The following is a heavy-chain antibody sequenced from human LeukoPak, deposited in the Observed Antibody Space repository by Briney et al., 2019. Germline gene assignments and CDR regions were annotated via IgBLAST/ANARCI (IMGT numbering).Heavy chain of an antibody. CDR1: GFTFSSYE. V-gene: IGHV3-48*03. Sequence: QLGGSLRLSCAASGFTFSSYEMNWVRQAPGKGLEWVSYISSSGSTIYYADSVKGRFTISRDNAKNSLYLQMNSLRAEDTAVYYCARGRQEVSMIVVVMTGVPYYLDVWGKGTTVTVS. CDR2: ISSSGSTI. J-gene: IGHJ6*03. CDR3: ARGRQEVSMIVVVMTGVPYYLDV. D-gene: IGHD3-22*01.